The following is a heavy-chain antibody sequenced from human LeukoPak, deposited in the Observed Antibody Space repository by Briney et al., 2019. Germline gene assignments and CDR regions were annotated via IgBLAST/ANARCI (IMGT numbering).Heavy chain of an antibody. CDR1: GYTFTSYG. CDR3: ARLYSSSSRNWFDP. CDR2: ISAYNGNT. Sequence: ASVKVSCKASGYTFTSYGISWVRPAPGQGLEWMGWISAYNGNTNYAQKLQGRVTMTTDTSTSTAYMELRSLRSDDTAVYYCARLYSSSSRNWFDPWGQGTLVTVSS. D-gene: IGHD6-6*01. J-gene: IGHJ5*02. V-gene: IGHV1-18*01.